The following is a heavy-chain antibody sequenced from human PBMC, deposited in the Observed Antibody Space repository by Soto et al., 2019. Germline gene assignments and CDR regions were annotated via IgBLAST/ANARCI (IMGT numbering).Heavy chain of an antibody. CDR3: ARHSWRQLLLQQ. D-gene: IGHD5-12*01. Sequence: QVQLRESGPGLVKPSETLSLTCSVSGGSISSSYWSWIRQVPGKGLEWIGYIHYTGNTNNNPSLKSRVTISIDTAINSFSLKVTSVTAAEAPVYYCARHSWRQLLLQQWGQGTLVTGSS. CDR1: GGSISSSY. CDR2: IHYTGNT. V-gene: IGHV4-59*08. J-gene: IGHJ1*01.